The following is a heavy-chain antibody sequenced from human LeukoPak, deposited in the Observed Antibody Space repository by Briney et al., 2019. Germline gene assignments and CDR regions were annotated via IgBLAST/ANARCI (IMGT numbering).Heavy chain of an antibody. CDR3: AKAVDYSSGWYPFFDY. Sequence: PGGSLRLSCAASGFTFSSYAMSWVRQAPGKGLEWVSAISGSGGSTYYADSVKGRFTISRDNSKNTLYLQTNSLRAEDTAVYYCAKAVDYSSGWYPFFDYWGQGTLITVSS. J-gene: IGHJ4*02. V-gene: IGHV3-23*01. D-gene: IGHD6-19*01. CDR1: GFTFSSYA. CDR2: ISGSGGST.